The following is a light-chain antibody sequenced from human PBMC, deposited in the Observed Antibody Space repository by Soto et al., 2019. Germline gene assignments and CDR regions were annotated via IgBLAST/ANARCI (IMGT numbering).Light chain of an antibody. J-gene: IGKJ4*01. CDR2: GAS. V-gene: IGKV3-11*01. CDR3: QQRTNRLT. Sequence: EIVLTQSTATLSLSPGASATLSCRASQSVSNFVAWSTRRPGQAPRILIYGASSRATGIPARFSGSGFGTDFTLTIRSLEPEEFAVYDCQQRTNRLTFGEGTKVDIK. CDR1: QSVSNF.